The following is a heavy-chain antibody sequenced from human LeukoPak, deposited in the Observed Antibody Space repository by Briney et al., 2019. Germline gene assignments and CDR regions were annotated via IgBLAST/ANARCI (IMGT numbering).Heavy chain of an antibody. CDR3: ARAYSGSYSYFDH. D-gene: IGHD1-26*01. CDR1: GDSMSSYY. V-gene: IGHV4-59*01. Sequence: SETLSLTCTVSGDSMSSYYWTWVRQPPGKGLEWIGDVYYSGSTNYNPSLKSRVTISVDTSKNQFFLILSSVTAADTAVYYCARAYSGSYSYFDHWGQGTLVTVSS. CDR2: VYYSGST. J-gene: IGHJ4*02.